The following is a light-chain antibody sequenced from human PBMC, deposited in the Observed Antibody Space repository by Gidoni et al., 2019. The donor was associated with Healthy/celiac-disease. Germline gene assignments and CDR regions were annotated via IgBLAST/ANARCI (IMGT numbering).Light chain of an antibody. V-gene: IGKV3-15*01. CDR2: CAS. J-gene: IGKJ4*01. CDR3: QQCNSWPPL. CDR1: QSVSSN. Sequence: EIVMTQYPATLSVSPGERDTLSCRASQSVSSNLAWYQQKPGQAPRLLIYCASTRSTGIPARFSGSGSGTEFTLTISSLQSEDFAVYYCQQCNSWPPLFGGGTKVEIK.